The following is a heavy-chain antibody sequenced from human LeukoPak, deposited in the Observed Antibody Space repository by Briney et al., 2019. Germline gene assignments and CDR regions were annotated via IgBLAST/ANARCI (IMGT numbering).Heavy chain of an antibody. CDR3: ARLRRDSSSWYLDY. Sequence: SETLSLTCSVSGGSISPYYWSWIRQPPGEGLAWIGYIFYSGSTNYNPSLKSRVTMSLDTSKNQFSLKVSSVTAADTAVYYCARLRRDSSSWYLDYWGQGTLVTVSS. D-gene: IGHD6-13*01. J-gene: IGHJ4*02. V-gene: IGHV4-59*08. CDR1: GGSISPYY. CDR2: IFYSGST.